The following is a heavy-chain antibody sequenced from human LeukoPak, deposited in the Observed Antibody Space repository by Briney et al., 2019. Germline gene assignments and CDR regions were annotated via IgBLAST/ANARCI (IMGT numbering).Heavy chain of an antibody. J-gene: IGHJ4*02. CDR3: AKDHHTSGIAVPGTDPG. V-gene: IGHV3-23*01. CDR2: ISVSGGST. CDR1: GFTFSSYA. D-gene: IGHD6-19*01. Sequence: GGSLRLSCAASGFTFSSYAMSWVRQAPGKGLEWVSAISVSGGSTYYADSVKGRFTISRDNSKNTLYLQMNSLRAEDTAVYYCAKDHHTSGIAVPGTDPGWGQGTLVTVSS.